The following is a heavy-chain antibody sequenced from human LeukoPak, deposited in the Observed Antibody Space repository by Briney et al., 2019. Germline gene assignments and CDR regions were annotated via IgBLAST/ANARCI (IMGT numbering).Heavy chain of an antibody. CDR2: IDPNSGGT. CDR3: ARRRKYCSSTSCYSADGFDY. CDR1: GYTFTRYY. J-gene: IGHJ4*02. D-gene: IGHD2-2*01. Sequence: GASVKVSCKASGYTFTRYYMHWVRQAPGQGLEWMGRIDPNSGGTNYAQEFQGRVTMTRDTSISTAYMELSRLRSDDTAVYYCARRRKYCSSTSCYSADGFDYWGQGTLVTVSS. V-gene: IGHV1-2*06.